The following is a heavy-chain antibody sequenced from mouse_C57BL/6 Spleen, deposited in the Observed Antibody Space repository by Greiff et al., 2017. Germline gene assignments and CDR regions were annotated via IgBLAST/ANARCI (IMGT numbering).Heavy chain of an antibody. J-gene: IGHJ4*01. CDR2: IDPSDSYT. CDR1: GYTFTSYW. Sequence: QVQLQQPGAELVKPGASVKLSCKASGYTFTSYWMQWVKQRPGQGLEWIGEIDPSDSYTNSNQKFKGKATLTVDTSSSTAYMQLSSLTSEDSAVYYCARGDGNYNMDYWGQGTSVTVSS. CDR3: ARGDGNYNMDY. D-gene: IGHD2-1*01. V-gene: IGHV1-50*01.